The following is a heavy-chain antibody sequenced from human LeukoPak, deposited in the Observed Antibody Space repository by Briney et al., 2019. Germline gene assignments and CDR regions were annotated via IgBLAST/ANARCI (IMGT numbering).Heavy chain of an antibody. CDR1: GYTFTNYG. CDR3: VRDIATVQHQD. D-gene: IGHD1-1*01. CDR2: ISCYSGNT. Sequence: ASVKVSCMASGYTFTNYGIRWVRQAPGEGLEWVGWISCYSGNTNYVQKFQGRLTMTTDTSTSTVYMELRSLRSDDTAVYYCVRDIATVQHQDWGQGTLVTVSS. J-gene: IGHJ4*02. V-gene: IGHV1-18*01.